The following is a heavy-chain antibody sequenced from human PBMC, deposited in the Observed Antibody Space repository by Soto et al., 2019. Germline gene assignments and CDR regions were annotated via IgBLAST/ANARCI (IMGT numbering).Heavy chain of an antibody. CDR2: ILPVSAPP. V-gene: IGHV1-69*13. D-gene: IGHD3-3*01. CDR1: GGTLNNYA. CDR3: ATDSNYDVSNSF. J-gene: IGHJ4*02. Sequence: EASAKVSCKASGGTLNNYAINWVRQAPGQGLEWMGGILPVSAPPDYAQKFQGRVSITADHSTSTVYMELSRLKSDDTAVYFCATDSNYDVSNSFWGQGTLVTVSS.